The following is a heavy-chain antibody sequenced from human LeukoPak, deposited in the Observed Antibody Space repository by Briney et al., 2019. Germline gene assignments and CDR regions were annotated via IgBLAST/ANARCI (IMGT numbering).Heavy chain of an antibody. J-gene: IGHJ5*02. V-gene: IGHV1-18*01. D-gene: IGHD1-26*01. CDR2: ISGYNGDT. CDR1: GYTFTSYA. Sequence: GASVKVSCKASGYTFTSYAISWVRQAPGQGLEWMGWISGYNGDTNYAQKLQGRVTMTTDTSTSTAYMEVRSLRSDDTAVYYCARHGYSGSSPSLGFDPWGQGTLVTVSS. CDR3: ARHGYSGSSPSLGFDP.